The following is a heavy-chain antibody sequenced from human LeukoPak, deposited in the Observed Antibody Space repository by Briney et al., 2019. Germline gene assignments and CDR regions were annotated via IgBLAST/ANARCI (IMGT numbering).Heavy chain of an antibody. J-gene: IGHJ4*02. D-gene: IGHD6-13*01. CDR3: AKGSSSRGRFDY. V-gene: IGHV3-23*01. CDR1: GLAISNYG. Sequence: GGSLRLSCAASGLAISNYGMNWVRQAPGKGLEWVSVISDSGRTTYYADSVKGRFTFSRDNSENTLYLQMNSMRAEDTAVYYCAKGSSSRGRFDYWGQGTLVTVSP. CDR2: ISDSGRTT.